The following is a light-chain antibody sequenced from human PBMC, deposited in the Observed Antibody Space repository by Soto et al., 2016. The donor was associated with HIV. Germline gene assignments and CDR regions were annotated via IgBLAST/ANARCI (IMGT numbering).Light chain of an antibody. Sequence: DIQMTQSPSSLSASVGDRVTITCRASQDIRNFLAWYQQKPGKVPNLLIYGASTLQAGVPSRFSAGGSRTDFTLTISSPQPEDVGSYFCQKYDKAPGTFGQGTKVQI. V-gene: IGKV1-27*01. CDR1: QDIRNF. CDR2: GAS. CDR3: QKYDKAPGT. J-gene: IGKJ1*01.